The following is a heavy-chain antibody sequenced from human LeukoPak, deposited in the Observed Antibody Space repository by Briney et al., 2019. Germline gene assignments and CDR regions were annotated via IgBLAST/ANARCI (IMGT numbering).Heavy chain of an antibody. CDR2: ISSSGRSD. CDR1: GFTFSLYE. CDR3: ARDALIGVAGTDACDT. Sequence: GGSLRLSCAASGFTFSLYEMNWVRQAPGKGLEWVAYISSSGRSDLYADSVKGRFSISRDNVNDLVHLEMNSLRGEDTAVYYCARDALIGVAGTDACDTWGEGTVVIVAS. J-gene: IGHJ3*01. V-gene: IGHV3-48*03. D-gene: IGHD6-19*01.